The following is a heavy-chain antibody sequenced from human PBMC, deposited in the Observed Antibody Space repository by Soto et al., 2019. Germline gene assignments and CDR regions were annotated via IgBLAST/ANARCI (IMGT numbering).Heavy chain of an antibody. D-gene: IGHD1-26*01. V-gene: IGHV3-30*18. CDR2: ISYDGSNK. CDR3: AKDSRRGSGSYSGDY. J-gene: IGHJ4*02. CDR1: GFTFSSYG. Sequence: QVQLVESGGGVVQPGRSLRLSCAASGFTFSSYGMHWVRQAPGKGLEWVAVISYDGSNKYYADSVKGRFTISRDNSKNTLYLQMNSLRAEDTGVYYCAKDSRRGSGSYSGDYWGQGTLVTVSS.